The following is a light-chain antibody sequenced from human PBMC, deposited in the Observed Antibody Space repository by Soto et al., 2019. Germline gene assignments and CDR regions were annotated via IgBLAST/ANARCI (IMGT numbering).Light chain of an antibody. CDR1: QSISTY. V-gene: IGKV1-5*03. J-gene: IGKJ1*01. CDR3: QQYNTYSRT. Sequence: DIQMTQSHSTLSASVGDGVAITCRASQSISTYLAWYQQKPGKAPKLLIYKASSLESGVPSRFSGSGSGAEFTLTISSLQPDDFATYYCQQYNTYSRTFGQGTKVDIK. CDR2: KAS.